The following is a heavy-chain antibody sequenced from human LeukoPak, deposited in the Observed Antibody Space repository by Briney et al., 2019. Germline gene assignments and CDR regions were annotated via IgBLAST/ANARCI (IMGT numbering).Heavy chain of an antibody. CDR3: ARIGDSEAPPDSKLSYYYGMDV. J-gene: IGHJ6*02. V-gene: IGHV1-24*01. D-gene: IGHD3-10*01. Sequence: ASVKVSCKVSGYTLTELSMHWVRQAPGKGHEWLGGFDPEDGETIYAQKFQGRVTMTEDTSTDTAYMELSSLRSEDTAVYYCARIGDSEAPPDSKLSYYYGMDVWGQGTTVTVSS. CDR2: FDPEDGET. CDR1: GYTLTELS.